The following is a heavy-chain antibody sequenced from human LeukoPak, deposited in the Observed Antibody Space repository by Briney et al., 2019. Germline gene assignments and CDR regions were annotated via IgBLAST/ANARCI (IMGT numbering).Heavy chain of an antibody. V-gene: IGHV3-48*01. CDR3: VRVSRTTVRY. D-gene: IGHD4-17*01. Sequence: GGSLRLSCAASGFTFSSYAMSWVRQAPGKGLEWVGYISPTTTITGYADSVKGRFTISRDNAKNSLYLQMNSLRGEGTAVYYCVRVSRTTVRYWGQGTLVTVSS. CDR1: GFTFSSYA. CDR2: ISPTTTIT. J-gene: IGHJ4*02.